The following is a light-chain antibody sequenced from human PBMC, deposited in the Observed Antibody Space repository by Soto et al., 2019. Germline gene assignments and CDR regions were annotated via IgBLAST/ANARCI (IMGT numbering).Light chain of an antibody. J-gene: IGKJ5*01. CDR1: QSVGGN. V-gene: IGKV3-20*01. Sequence: EIVLTQSPGSLSLSPGDRATLSCRASQSVGGNVAWYQQIPGQPPKLLIFGASSRATGIADKFSGSGSGTDFTLTISRLEPEDFELYYCQHYGDAPITFGQGTRLEIK. CDR3: QHYGDAPIT. CDR2: GAS.